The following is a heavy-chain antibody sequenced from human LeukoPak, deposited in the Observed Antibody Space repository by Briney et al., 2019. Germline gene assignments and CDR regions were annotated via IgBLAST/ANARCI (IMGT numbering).Heavy chain of an antibody. V-gene: IGHV3-23*01. CDR1: GFTFSSYA. D-gene: IGHD6-19*01. CDR2: LSGSGGST. Sequence: GGSLRLSCAASGFTFSSYAMTWVRQAPGKGLEWVSGLSGSGGSTYYADSVKGRFTISRDNSKNTVYLQMNSLRADDAAVYYCAKDSWLAPYYFDYWGQGTLVTVSS. J-gene: IGHJ4*02. CDR3: AKDSWLAPYYFDY.